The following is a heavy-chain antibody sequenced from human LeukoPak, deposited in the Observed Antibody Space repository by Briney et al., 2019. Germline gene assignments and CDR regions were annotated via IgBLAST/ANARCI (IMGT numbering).Heavy chain of an antibody. V-gene: IGHV3-30*01. CDR2: ISSGGTYE. D-gene: IGHD3-10*01. CDR3: ARDSTYYYDSGSSGPHYFDN. J-gene: IGHJ4*02. CDR1: GFTFGNYA. Sequence: PGKSLRLSCAASGFTFGNYAMHWVRQAPGKGLEWVSLISSGGTYEYYADSVKGRFTISRDNSRNTLYLQLNSLRAEDTAVYCCARDSTYYYDSGSSGPHYFDNWGQGTLVTVSS.